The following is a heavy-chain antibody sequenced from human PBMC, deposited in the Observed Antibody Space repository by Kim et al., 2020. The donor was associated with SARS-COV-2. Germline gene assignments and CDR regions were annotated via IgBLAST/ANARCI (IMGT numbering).Heavy chain of an antibody. Sequence: GGSLRLSCAASGFTFNNYAMSWVRQAPGKGLEWVSIIINSGSATYYADSVKGRFTISRDNSKNTLYLQMNSLRAEDTAVYYCARGYDYSGAHWGQGTLVTVSS. D-gene: IGHD5-12*01. J-gene: IGHJ4*02. CDR1: GFTFNNYA. CDR3: ARGYDYSGAH. CDR2: IINSGSAT. V-gene: IGHV3-23*01.